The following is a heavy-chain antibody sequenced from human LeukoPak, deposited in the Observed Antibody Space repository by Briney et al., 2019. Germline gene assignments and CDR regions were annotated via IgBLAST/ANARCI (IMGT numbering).Heavy chain of an antibody. D-gene: IGHD5-12*01. J-gene: IGHJ5*02. V-gene: IGHV4-34*01. Sequence: PSETLSLTCAVYGGSFSGYYWSWIRQPPGKGLEWIGEINHSGSTNYNPSLKSRVTISVGTSKNQFSLKLSSVTAADTAVYYCVRAGATYWFDPWGQGTLVTVSS. CDR3: VRAGATYWFDP. CDR1: GGSFSGYY. CDR2: INHSGST.